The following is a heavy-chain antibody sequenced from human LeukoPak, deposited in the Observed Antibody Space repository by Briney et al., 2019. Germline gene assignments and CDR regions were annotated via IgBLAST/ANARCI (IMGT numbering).Heavy chain of an antibody. CDR1: GGSLSTYY. CDR3: ARGNDIVATIHFDY. V-gene: IGHV4-59*01. J-gene: IGHJ4*02. D-gene: IGHD5-12*01. Sequence: SETLSLTCAVSGGSLSTYYWSWIRQPPGKGLEWIGYIYSSGRTNYNPSLKSRVTISIDMSKNQFSLTLNSVTAADTAVYYCARGNDIVATIHFDYWGQGTLVTVSS. CDR2: IYSSGRT.